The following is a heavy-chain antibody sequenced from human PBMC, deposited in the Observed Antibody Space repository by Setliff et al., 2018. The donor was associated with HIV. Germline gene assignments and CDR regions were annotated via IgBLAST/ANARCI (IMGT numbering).Heavy chain of an antibody. J-gene: IGHJ4*02. D-gene: IGHD3-22*01. Sequence: ASVKVSCKASGYSFTTSGVSWVRQAPGQGLEWMGWINIRSGNTNYAQKFQGRVTMTTDTSTSTAYMGLRSLRSDDTAVYYCARAYYHDSSGYQGFDYWGQGTLVTVSS. V-gene: IGHV1-18*01. CDR1: GYSFTTSG. CDR3: ARAYYHDSSGYQGFDY. CDR2: INIRSGNT.